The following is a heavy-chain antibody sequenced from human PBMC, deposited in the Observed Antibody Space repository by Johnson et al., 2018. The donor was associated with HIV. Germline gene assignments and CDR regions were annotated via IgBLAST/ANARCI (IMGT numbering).Heavy chain of an antibody. CDR1: GFTVSSNY. Sequence: VQLVESGGGLIQPGGSLRLSCAASGFTVSSNYMSWVRQAPGKGLEWVSVIYSGGSTYYADSVKGRFTISRDNSKNTLYIQRNSLRAEGTAVYYCARVQTIQLWSDAFDIWGHGTMVTVSA. CDR3: ARVQTIQLWSDAFDI. J-gene: IGHJ3*02. D-gene: IGHD5-18*01. V-gene: IGHV3-53*01. CDR2: IYSGGST.